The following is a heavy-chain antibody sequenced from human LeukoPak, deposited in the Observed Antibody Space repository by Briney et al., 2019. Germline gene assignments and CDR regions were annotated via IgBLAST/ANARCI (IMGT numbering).Heavy chain of an antibody. CDR1: GFTFSSYV. CDR2: ISGSGGST. J-gene: IGHJ4*02. Sequence: PGGSLRLSCAASGFTFSSYVMSWVRQAPGKGLEWVSAISGSGGSTYYADSVKGRFTISRDNSKNTLYLQLNSLRADDTAVYYCAKESEVLQYFDWLPDLLDYWGQGTLVTVSS. D-gene: IGHD3-9*01. CDR3: AKESEVLQYFDWLPDLLDY. V-gene: IGHV3-23*01.